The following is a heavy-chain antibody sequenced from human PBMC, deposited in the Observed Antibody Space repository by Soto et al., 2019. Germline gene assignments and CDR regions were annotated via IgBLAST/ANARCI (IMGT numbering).Heavy chain of an antibody. CDR1: GFTFSSYG. D-gene: IGHD6-6*01. V-gene: IGHV3-33*01. CDR2: IWYDGSNK. Sequence: GGSLRLSCAASGFTFSSYGMHWVRQAPGKGLEWVAVIWYDGSNKYYADSVKGRFTISRDNSKNTLYLQMNSLRAEDTAVYYCARDVKAGIMQLVRYYYYGMDVWGQGTTVTVSS. CDR3: ARDVKAGIMQLVRYYYYGMDV. J-gene: IGHJ6*02.